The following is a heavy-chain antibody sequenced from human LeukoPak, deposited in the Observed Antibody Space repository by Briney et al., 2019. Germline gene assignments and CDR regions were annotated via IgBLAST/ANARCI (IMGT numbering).Heavy chain of an antibody. J-gene: IGHJ4*02. CDR2: IGSVTTYI. CDR3: ARAIAVAGPYYFDY. D-gene: IGHD6-19*01. V-gene: IGHV3-21*01. CDR1: GXTFSDYT. Sequence: GGSLRLSCAASGXTFSDYTMNWVRQAPGKGLEWVSSIGSVTTYIYYADSVKGRFTISRDNAKNSLSLQMNSLRAEDTAVYYCARAIAVAGPYYFDYWGQGTLVTVSS.